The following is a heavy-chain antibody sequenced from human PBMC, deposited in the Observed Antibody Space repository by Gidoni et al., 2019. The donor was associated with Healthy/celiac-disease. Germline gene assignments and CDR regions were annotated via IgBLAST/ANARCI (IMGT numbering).Heavy chain of an antibody. D-gene: IGHD4-17*01. Sequence: QVQLQASGPGLVKPSETLSLTCTVAGGSISSYYWSWIRQPAGKGLEWIGRIYTSGSTNYNPSLKSRVTMSVDTSKNQFSLKLSSVTAADTAVYYCARDNWSTVTSYYFDYWGQGTLVTVSS. CDR3: ARDNWSTVTSYYFDY. V-gene: IGHV4-4*07. CDR2: IYTSGST. CDR1: GGSISSYY. J-gene: IGHJ4*02.